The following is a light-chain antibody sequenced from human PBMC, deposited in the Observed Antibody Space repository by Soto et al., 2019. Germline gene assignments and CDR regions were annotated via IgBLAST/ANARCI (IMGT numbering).Light chain of an antibody. V-gene: IGKV3-20*01. CDR2: GAS. CDR1: QSVSNNY. J-gene: IGKJ1*01. CDR3: QQYNNWPQT. Sequence: EIVLTQSPGTLSLSPGERATLSCRASQSVSNNYLAWYQQKPGQAPRLLIYGASNRATGIPDRFSGSGSGTDFTLTISSLQSEDFAVYYCQQYNNWPQTLGQGTKVDIK.